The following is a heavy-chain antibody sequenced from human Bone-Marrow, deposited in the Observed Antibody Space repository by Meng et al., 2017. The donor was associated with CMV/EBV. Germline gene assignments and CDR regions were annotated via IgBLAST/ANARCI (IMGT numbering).Heavy chain of an antibody. CDR2: INPNNGGT. CDR1: GYTFTDYY. Sequence: HGQLVQSGAVVNRPGASVKASCKASGYTFTDYYMHWVRQAPGHGLEWVGWINPNNGGTNYAQRFQGRVTMTRDTSTSTAYMELSGLRSDDTAVYYCARARTPYDLWGRGTLVTVSS. V-gene: IGHV1-2*02. J-gene: IGHJ2*01. CDR3: ARARTPYDL.